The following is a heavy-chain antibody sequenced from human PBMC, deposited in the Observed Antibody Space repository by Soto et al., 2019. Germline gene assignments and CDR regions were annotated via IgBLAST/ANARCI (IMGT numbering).Heavy chain of an antibody. Sequence: SVKVSCKASGGTFSSYAISWVRQAPGQGLEWMGGIIPIFGTANYAQKFQGRVTITADESTSTAYMELSSLRSEDTAVYYCARWYGSGSYYNRLWFDPWGQGTLVTVSS. CDR3: ARWYGSGSYYNRLWFDP. CDR1: GGTFSSYA. V-gene: IGHV1-69*13. J-gene: IGHJ5*02. CDR2: IIPIFGTA. D-gene: IGHD3-10*01.